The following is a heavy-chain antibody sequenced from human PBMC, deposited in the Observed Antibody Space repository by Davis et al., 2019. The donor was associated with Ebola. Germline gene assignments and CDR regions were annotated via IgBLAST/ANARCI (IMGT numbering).Heavy chain of an antibody. V-gene: IGHV3-21*04. CDR3: AKRRWSGYLVGHNWFDP. D-gene: IGHD3-3*01. Sequence: GESLKISCAASGFTFSSYSMNWVRQAPGKGLEWVSSISSSSSYIYYADSVKGRFTISRDNAKNTLYLQMNSLRADDTAVYYCAKRRWSGYLVGHNWFDPWGQGTLVTVSS. CDR1: GFTFSSYS. CDR2: ISSSSSYI. J-gene: IGHJ5*02.